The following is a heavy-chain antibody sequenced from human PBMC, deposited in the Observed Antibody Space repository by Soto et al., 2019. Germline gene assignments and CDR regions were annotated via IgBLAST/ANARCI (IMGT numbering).Heavy chain of an antibody. V-gene: IGHV3-23*01. J-gene: IGHJ4*02. CDR3: ARGFPSAGIAVAGIYY. CDR2: ISCSGGST. D-gene: IGHD6-19*01. CDR1: GFTFSSYA. Sequence: GGSLRLSCAASGFTFSSYAMSWVRQAPGKGLEWVSAISCSGGSTYYADSVKGRFTISRDNSKNTLYLQMNSLRSEDTAVYYCARGFPSAGIAVAGIYYWGQGTLVTVSS.